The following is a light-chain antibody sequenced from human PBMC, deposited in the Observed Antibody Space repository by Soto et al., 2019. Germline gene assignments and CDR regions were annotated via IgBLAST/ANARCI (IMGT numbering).Light chain of an antibody. Sequence: QSVLTQPASVSGSPGQSITISCTGTSSDVGSYNLVSWYQQHPGKAPKLMICEGSKRPSGVSNRFSGSKSGNTASLTISGLQAEDEADYYCSSYTSSRAYVFGIGTKVTVL. CDR2: EGS. V-gene: IGLV2-14*02. CDR3: SSYTSSRAYV. CDR1: SSDVGSYNL. J-gene: IGLJ1*01.